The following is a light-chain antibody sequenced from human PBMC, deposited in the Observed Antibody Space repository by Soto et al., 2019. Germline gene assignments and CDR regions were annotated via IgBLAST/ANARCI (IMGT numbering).Light chain of an antibody. CDR1: QGISSA. V-gene: IGKV1D-13*01. Sequence: AIQLTQSPSSLSASVGDRVTITYRASQGISSALAWYQQKPGKAPKLLIYDASSLESGVPSRFSGSGSGTDFTLTISSLQPEDFATYYCQQFNNYPQITFGQGTRLEIK. J-gene: IGKJ5*01. CDR3: QQFNNYPQIT. CDR2: DAS.